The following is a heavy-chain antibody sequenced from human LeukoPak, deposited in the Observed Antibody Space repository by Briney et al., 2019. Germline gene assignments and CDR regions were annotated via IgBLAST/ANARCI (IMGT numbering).Heavy chain of an antibody. Sequence: SVKVSCKASGCTFSSYAISWVRQAPGQGLEWMGRIIPILGIANYAQKFQGRVTITADKSTTTAYMELSSLRSEDTAVYYCARQSEDSEDYYYYGMDVWGQGTTVTVSS. J-gene: IGHJ6*02. D-gene: IGHD2-15*01. CDR3: ARQSEDSEDYYYYGMDV. CDR1: GCTFSSYA. V-gene: IGHV1-69*04. CDR2: IIPILGIA.